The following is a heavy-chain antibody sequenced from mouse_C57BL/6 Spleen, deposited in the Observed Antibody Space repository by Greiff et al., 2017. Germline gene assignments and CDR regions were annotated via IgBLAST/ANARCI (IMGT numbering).Heavy chain of an antibody. V-gene: IGHV14-4*01. D-gene: IGHD1-1*01. Sequence: EVQLQQSGAELVRPGASVKLSCTASGFNIKDDYMHWVKQRPEQGLEWIGWIDPENGDTEYASKFQGKATITEDTSSNTDYLQLSSLTSEDTAVYYCNARITTPHDWGKGTTLTVAS. CDR2: IDPENGDT. CDR3: NARITTPHD. J-gene: IGHJ2*01. CDR1: GFNIKDDY.